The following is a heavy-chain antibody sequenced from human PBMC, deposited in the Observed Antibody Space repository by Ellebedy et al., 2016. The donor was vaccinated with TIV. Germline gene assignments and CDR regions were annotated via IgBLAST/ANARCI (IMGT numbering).Heavy chain of an antibody. CDR3: ARDGPFEDSSSWYYHEYFQH. D-gene: IGHD6-13*01. J-gene: IGHJ1*01. CDR1: GYTFTSYG. CDR2: ISAYNGNT. Sequence: ASVKVSCXASGYTFTSYGISWVRQAPGQGLEWMGWISAYNGNTNYAQKLQGRVTMTTDTSTSTAYMELRSLRSDDTAVYYCARDGPFEDSSSWYYHEYFQHWGQGTLVTVSS. V-gene: IGHV1-18*01.